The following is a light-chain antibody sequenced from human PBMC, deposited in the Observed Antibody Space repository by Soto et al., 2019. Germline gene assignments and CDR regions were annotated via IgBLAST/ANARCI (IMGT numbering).Light chain of an antibody. J-gene: IGKJ5*01. Sequence: GDRVTITCRASQSFTSWLAWYQRKPGKAPKLLIYDASSLESGVPSRFSGSGSATEFTLTISSLQPDDFATYYCQQYNNYSTFGQGTRLEIK. CDR1: QSFTSW. V-gene: IGKV1-5*01. CDR2: DAS. CDR3: QQYNNYST.